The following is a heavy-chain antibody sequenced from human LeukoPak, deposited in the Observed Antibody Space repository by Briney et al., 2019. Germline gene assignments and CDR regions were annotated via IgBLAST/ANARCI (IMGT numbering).Heavy chain of an antibody. J-gene: IGHJ4*02. CDR1: GLTISDSW. V-gene: IGHV3-74*01. Sequence: GGSLRLSCAASGLTISDSWIHWVRQAPGKGLMWVSRLASDESNKIYADSVKGRFAISRDNAKNTLYLQMNSLRVEDTGIYYCARDAGWGRLDSWGQGALVTVSS. CDR3: ARDAGWGRLDS. CDR2: LASDESNK. D-gene: IGHD3-16*01.